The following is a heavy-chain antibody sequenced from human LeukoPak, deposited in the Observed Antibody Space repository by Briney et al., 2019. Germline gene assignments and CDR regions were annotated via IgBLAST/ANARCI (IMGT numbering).Heavy chain of an antibody. J-gene: IGHJ4*02. V-gene: IGHV4-59*08. CDR1: GGSISSYY. CDR3: ARHLSSRVAASPHEC. Sequence: SETLSLTCTVSGGSISSYYWSWIRQPPGKGLEWIGYIYYSGSTNYSPSLKSRVTISVDTSKNQFSLKLSSVTAADTAVYYCARHLSSRVAASPHECWGQGTLVTVSS. D-gene: IGHD1-26*01. CDR2: IYYSGST.